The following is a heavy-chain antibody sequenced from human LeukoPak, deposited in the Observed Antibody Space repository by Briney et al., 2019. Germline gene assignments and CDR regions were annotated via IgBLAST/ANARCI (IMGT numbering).Heavy chain of an antibody. CDR1: GYTFTSYD. D-gene: IGHD5-24*01. CDR3: ASGDIEMANP. V-gene: IGHV1-69*04. CDR2: IIPILGIA. Sequence: SVKVSCKASGYTFTSYDINWVRQAPGQGLEWMGRIIPILGIANYAQKFQGRVTITADKSTSTAYMELSSLRSEDTAVYYCASGDIEMANPWGQGTLVTVSS. J-gene: IGHJ5*02.